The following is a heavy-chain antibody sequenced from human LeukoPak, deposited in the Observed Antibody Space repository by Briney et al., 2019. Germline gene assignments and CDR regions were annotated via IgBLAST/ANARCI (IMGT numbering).Heavy chain of an antibody. CDR1: GYIFSNYG. CDR3: ARERQQQGEDY. CDR2: INPDSGGT. Sequence: PAASVKVSCKASGYIFSNYGISWVRQAPGQGLEWLGRINPDSGGTNSAQRFQGRLTMTRDTSLTTAYMELSRLTSDDTAVYYCARERQQQGEDYWGQGTLVTVSS. J-gene: IGHJ4*02. V-gene: IGHV1-2*06. D-gene: IGHD3-16*01.